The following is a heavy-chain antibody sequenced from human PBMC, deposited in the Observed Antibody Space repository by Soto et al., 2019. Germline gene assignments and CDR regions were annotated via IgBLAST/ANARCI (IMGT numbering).Heavy chain of an antibody. CDR2: IKQDGSDK. CDR3: VCQVCDH. CDR1: EFTFSSQW. Sequence: GGSLNLACAASEFTFSSQWMYWVRQAPGKGLEWVANIKQDGSDKYYVDSVKGRFTISRDNAKNSLYLQMNSLRAEDTAVYYYVCQVCDHWGHGTQV. V-gene: IGHV3-7*01. J-gene: IGHJ4*01.